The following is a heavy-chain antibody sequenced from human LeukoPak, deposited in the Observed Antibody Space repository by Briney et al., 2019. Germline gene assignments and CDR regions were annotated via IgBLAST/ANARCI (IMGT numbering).Heavy chain of an antibody. D-gene: IGHD3-10*01. CDR2: ISSSSSTI. J-gene: IGHJ4*02. Sequence: PGGSLRLSCAASGFTFSSYSMNWVRQAPGKGLEWVSYISSSSSTIYYADSVKGRFTISRDSAKNSLYLQMNSLRAEDTAVYYCARDLSRGSSTIDYWGQGTLVTVSS. CDR1: GFTFSSYS. CDR3: ARDLSRGSSTIDY. V-gene: IGHV3-48*04.